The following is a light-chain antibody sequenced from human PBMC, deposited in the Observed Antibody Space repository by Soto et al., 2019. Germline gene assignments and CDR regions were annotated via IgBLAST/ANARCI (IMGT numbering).Light chain of an antibody. CDR1: QTISTS. CDR3: QQSYSTPYT. V-gene: IGKV1-39*01. Sequence: DIQMTQSPSSLSASVGDRVTITCRASQTISTSLNWYQQKPQKAPRLLIYAASSLQSGVPSRFSGSGSGTDFNFTITSLQPEDFATYYCQQSYSTPYTFGQGTKLEIK. J-gene: IGKJ2*01. CDR2: AAS.